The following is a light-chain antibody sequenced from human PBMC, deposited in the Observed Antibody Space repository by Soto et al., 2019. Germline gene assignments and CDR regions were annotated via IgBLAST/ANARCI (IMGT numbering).Light chain of an antibody. J-gene: IGLJ2*01. CDR3: AAWDDSLSGVV. CDR1: SSNIGSNY. Sequence: QSVRTQPPSASGTPGQRVTISCSGSSSNIGSNYVYWYQQLPGTAPKLLIYRNNQLPSGVPDRFSGSKSGTSASLAISGLRSEDEADYYCAAWDDSLSGVVFGGGPKLTVL. CDR2: RNN. V-gene: IGLV1-47*01.